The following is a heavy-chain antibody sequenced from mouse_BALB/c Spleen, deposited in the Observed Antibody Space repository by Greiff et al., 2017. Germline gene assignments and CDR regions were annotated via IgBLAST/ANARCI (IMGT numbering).Heavy chain of an antibody. CDR3: ARYRYEGKFFDY. D-gene: IGHD2-14*01. Sequence: QVQLQQSGPELVKPGASVKISCKASGYAFSSSWMNWVKQRPGQGLEWIGRIYPGDGDTNYNGKFKGKATLTADKSSSTAYMQLSSLTSVDSAVYFCARYRYEGKFFDYWGQGTTLTVSS. CDR2: IYPGDGDT. CDR1: GYAFSSSW. V-gene: IGHV1-82*01. J-gene: IGHJ2*01.